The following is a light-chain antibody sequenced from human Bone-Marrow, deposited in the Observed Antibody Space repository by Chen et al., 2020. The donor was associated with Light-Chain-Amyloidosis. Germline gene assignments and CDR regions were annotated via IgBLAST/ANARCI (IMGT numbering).Light chain of an antibody. Sequence: QSALTQPASVSGSPGQSITISCHGTSSAVGGYNHVSWYKQHPDKAPKLMIYEVTNRSSWVPDRFSGSKSDNTASLTISGLQTEDAADYFCSSYTITNTLVFGSGTRVTVL. CDR3: SSYTITNTLV. J-gene: IGLJ1*01. CDR2: EVT. V-gene: IGLV2-14*01. CDR1: SSAVGGYNH.